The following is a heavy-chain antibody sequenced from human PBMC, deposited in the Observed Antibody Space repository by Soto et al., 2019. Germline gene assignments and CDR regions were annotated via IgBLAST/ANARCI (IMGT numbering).Heavy chain of an antibody. V-gene: IGHV3-30*03. CDR2: VSDDGHYK. Sequence: QVLLVESGGGVVQPGRSLRLSCDASGFTFKSFGFHWVRQAPGKGLEWVAVVSDDGHYKSYADSVKGRFTISRDNSENTVYVEMSSLRPEDTTIYYCAGDTPGRYSSSWFGHLDFWGQGTLVTVSS. D-gene: IGHD6-13*01. J-gene: IGHJ4*02. CDR1: GFTFKSFG. CDR3: AGDTPGRYSSSWFGHLDF.